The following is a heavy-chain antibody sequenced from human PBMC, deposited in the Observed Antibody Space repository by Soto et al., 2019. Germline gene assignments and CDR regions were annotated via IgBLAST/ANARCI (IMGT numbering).Heavy chain of an antibody. J-gene: IGHJ4*02. CDR1: GGSFSGYY. Sequence: SETLSLTCAVYGGSFSGYYWSWIRQPPGKGLEWIGEIDHSGSTNDNPSLKSRVSMSVDTSKNQFSLKLTSVTAADTAVYYCARVATVDYWGQGTLVTVSS. CDR3: ARVATVDY. V-gene: IGHV4-34*01. CDR2: IDHSGST. D-gene: IGHD5-12*01.